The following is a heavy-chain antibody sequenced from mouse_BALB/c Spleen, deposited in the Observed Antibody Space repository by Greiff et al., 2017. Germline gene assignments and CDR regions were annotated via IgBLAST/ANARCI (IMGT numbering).Heavy chain of an antibody. CDR3: ARWGWDYYGSSYDYYAMDY. CDR1: GFTFSSFG. Sequence: EVQGVESGGGLVQPGGSRKLSCAASGFTFSSFGMHWVRQAPEKGLEWVAYISSGSSTIYYADTVKGRFTISRDNPKNTLFLQMTSLRSEDTAMYYCARWGWDYYGSSYDYYAMDYWGQGTSVTVSS. V-gene: IGHV5-17*02. J-gene: IGHJ4*01. CDR2: ISSGSSTI. D-gene: IGHD1-1*01.